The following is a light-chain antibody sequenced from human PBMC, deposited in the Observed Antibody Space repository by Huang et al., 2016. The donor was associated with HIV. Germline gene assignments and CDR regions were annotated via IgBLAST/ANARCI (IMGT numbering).Light chain of an antibody. CDR1: QSVNNK. V-gene: IGKV3-15*01. CDR2: DAS. J-gene: IGKJ1*01. Sequence: EVVMTQSPVTLSVSPGERAPLSCRASQSVNNKLAWFQQKPGQAPRPLIHDASIRATGIPDRFSGSGSGTEFTLTISSLQSEDFAVYYCQQYNNWPPWTFGQGTKVEIK. CDR3: QQYNNWPPWT.